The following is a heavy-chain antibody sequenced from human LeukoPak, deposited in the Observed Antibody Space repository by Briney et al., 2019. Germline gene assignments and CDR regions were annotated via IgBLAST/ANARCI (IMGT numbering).Heavy chain of an antibody. J-gene: IGHJ4*02. V-gene: IGHV3-23*01. Sequence: GGSLRLSCAVSGLTFSRYSMSWVRQAPGKGLEWVSGISASGGDTWYPDSVTGRFTISRDNSKNTLYLQMNSLRAEDTAVYYCANPARTTVTTQPIDYWGQGTLVTVSS. CDR3: ANPARTTVTTQPIDY. D-gene: IGHD4-17*01. CDR1: GLTFSRYS. CDR2: ISASGGDT.